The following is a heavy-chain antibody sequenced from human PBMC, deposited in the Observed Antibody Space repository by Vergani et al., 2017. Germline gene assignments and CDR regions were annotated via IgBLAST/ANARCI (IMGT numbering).Heavy chain of an antibody. D-gene: IGHD6-19*01. CDR1: GGSISSSSYY. J-gene: IGHJ4*02. V-gene: IGHV4-39*07. Sequence: QLQLQESGPGLVKPSETLSLTCTVSGGSISSSSYYWGWIRQPPGKGLEWIGEINHSGSTNYNPSLKSRVTISVDTSKSQFSLKLSSVTAADTAVYYCARVSRQWLDYWGQGTLVTVSS. CDR2: INHSGST. CDR3: ARVSRQWLDY.